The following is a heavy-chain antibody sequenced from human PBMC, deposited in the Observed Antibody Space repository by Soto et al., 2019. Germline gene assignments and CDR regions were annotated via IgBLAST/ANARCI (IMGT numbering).Heavy chain of an antibody. V-gene: IGHV1-46*01. CDR3: ARSGDSSGYFWGIDY. D-gene: IGHD3-22*01. J-gene: IGHJ4*02. CDR2: INPSGGST. CDR1: GYTFTSYY. Sequence: GASVKVSCKASGYTFTSYYMRWVRQAPGQGLEWMGIINPSGGSTSYAQKFQGRVTMTRDTSTSTVYMELSSLRSEDTAVYYCARSGDSSGYFWGIDYWGQGTLVTVSS.